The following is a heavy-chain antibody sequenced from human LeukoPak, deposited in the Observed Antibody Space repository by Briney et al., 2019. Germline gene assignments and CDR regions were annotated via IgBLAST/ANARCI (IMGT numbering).Heavy chain of an antibody. V-gene: IGHV1-69*13. J-gene: IGHJ6*03. Sequence: ASVKVSCTASGGTFNNYGITWVRQAPGQGLEWMGGVTPIFGTAMYAQKFQGRVTITADESTATAYMELSSLTSDDTAVYYCARDLSPSYSYYMDVWGKGTTVTVSS. CDR3: ARDLSPSYSYYMDV. CDR1: GGTFNNYG. CDR2: VTPIFGTA.